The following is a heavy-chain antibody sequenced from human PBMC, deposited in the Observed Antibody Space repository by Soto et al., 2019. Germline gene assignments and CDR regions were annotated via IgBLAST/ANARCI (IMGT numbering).Heavy chain of an antibody. D-gene: IGHD3-22*01. CDR2: IYYTGTT. J-gene: IGHJ5*01. Sequence: SETLSLICTVSGGSISSYYWSWIRQPPGKGLEWIGYIYYTGTTTYNPSIKSRVTISVDSSKNQFSLNLTSVSAADTAVYYCARLGGFYQSLDSWGQGTLVTVSS. CDR3: ARLGGFYQSLDS. V-gene: IGHV4-59*08. CDR1: GGSISSYY.